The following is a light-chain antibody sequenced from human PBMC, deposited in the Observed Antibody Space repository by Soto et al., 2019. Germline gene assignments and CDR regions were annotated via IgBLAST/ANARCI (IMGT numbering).Light chain of an antibody. V-gene: IGKV1-5*01. CDR2: AAS. J-gene: IGKJ1*01. CDR3: QQYNSERT. CDR1: QSISGR. Sequence: DIQMTQSPSTLSASVGDRVTITCRASQSISGRLAWYQQKPGKAPKLLIYAASSLESGVPSRFSGSGSGTAFILTISSLQPDDFAKYYCQQYNSERTFGQGTKVEIK.